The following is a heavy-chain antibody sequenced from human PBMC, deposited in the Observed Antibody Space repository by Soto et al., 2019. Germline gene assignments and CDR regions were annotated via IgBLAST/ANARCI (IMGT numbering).Heavy chain of an antibody. V-gene: IGHV3-21*01. D-gene: IGHD3-9*01. CDR1: GFSFSKYK. CDR3: SRDFIYDISPEGFDP. Sequence: GGSLRLSCAASGFSFSKYKMNLVRQSPGKGLEWVSSITVDSSYTYYADSVKGRFTISRDNANNSLYLEMNSLGAEDTAMYYCSRDFIYDISPEGFDPSGQGTRVTVSS. J-gene: IGHJ5*02. CDR2: ITVDSSYT.